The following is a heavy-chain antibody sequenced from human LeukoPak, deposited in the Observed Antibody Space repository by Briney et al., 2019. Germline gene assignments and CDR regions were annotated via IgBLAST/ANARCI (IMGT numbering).Heavy chain of an antibody. J-gene: IGHJ3*02. D-gene: IGHD5-18*01. CDR2: ISYDGSNK. Sequence: PGRSLRLSCAASGFTLSSHGMHWIRQAPGKGLEWVAVISYDGSNKYYADSVKGRFTISRDNSKNTLYLQMNSLRAEDTAVYYCAKDQGIQLWLRYTFDIWAKGQWSPSLQ. CDR3: AKDQGIQLWLRYTFDI. V-gene: IGHV3-30*18. CDR1: GFTLSSHG.